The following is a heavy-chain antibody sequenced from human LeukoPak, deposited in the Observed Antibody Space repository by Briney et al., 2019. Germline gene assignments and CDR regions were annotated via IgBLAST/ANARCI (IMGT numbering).Heavy chain of an antibody. CDR2: IIGSGGDT. J-gene: IGHJ5*02. D-gene: IGHD6-13*01. CDR1: GFILSSYA. V-gene: IGHV3-23*01. Sequence: PGGPLRLSCAASGFILSSYAMSWVRQAPGKGLEWVSTIIGSGGDTYYANSVKGRFTISRDTSKNTLYLQMKSLRAEDTAVYYCAKAWAAAGTFSSWGQGALVTVSS. CDR3: AKAWAAAGTFSS.